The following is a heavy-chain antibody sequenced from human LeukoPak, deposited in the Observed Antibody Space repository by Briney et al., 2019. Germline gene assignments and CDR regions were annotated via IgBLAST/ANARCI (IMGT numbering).Heavy chain of an antibody. J-gene: IGHJ4*02. Sequence: GGSLRLSCAASGFIVSNNHMSWVRQAPGKGLEWVSIIYPGGSTYYADSVKGRFTFSRDNSKNTLYLQMNSLRAEDTAVYYCAKAGSIRFDYWGQGTLVTVSS. D-gene: IGHD1-26*01. CDR1: GFIVSNNH. V-gene: IGHV3-53*01. CDR2: IYPGGST. CDR3: AKAGSIRFDY.